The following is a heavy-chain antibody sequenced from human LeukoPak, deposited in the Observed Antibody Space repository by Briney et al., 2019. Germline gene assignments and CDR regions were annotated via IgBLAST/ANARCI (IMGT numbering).Heavy chain of an antibody. CDR3: ARDHVTSGYVTSYLDY. Sequence: GGSLRLSCAASGFTFNYHGMQWVRQAPGKGLEWVAVIWYDGSKKYYADFVKGRFSISRDNSRNILYLQMNSLRAEDTAVYYCARDHVTSGYVTSYLDYWGQGTLVTVSS. CDR2: IWYDGSKK. V-gene: IGHV3-33*01. J-gene: IGHJ4*02. CDR1: GFTFNYHG. D-gene: IGHD5-12*01.